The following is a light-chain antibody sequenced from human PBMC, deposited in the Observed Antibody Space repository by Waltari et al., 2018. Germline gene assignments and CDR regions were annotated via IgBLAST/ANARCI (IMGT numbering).Light chain of an antibody. CDR1: NIGSKN. Sequence: SYELTQPLSVSVALGQTARITCGGNNIGSKNVHWYQQKPGQAPLLVIYRDSNRPCGIPERFSGSNSGNTATLTISRAQAGDEADYYCQVWDSSTVVFGGGTKLTVL. CDR2: RDS. CDR3: QVWDSSTVV. J-gene: IGLJ2*01. V-gene: IGLV3-9*01.